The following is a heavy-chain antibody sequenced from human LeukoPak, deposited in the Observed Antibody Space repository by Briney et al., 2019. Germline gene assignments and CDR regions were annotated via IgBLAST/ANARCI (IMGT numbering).Heavy chain of an antibody. CDR3: AREGVAATGLDY. V-gene: IGHV1-46*01. CDR1: GHTFSIYN. CDR2: INPSGGSR. J-gene: IGHJ4*02. Sequence: ASVKVSCKASGHTFSIYNMHWVRQAPGQGLEWMGIINPSGGSRSNTQKFQGRVTMTRDTSTSTVYMGLSSLRSEDTAVYYCAREGVAATGLDYWGQGTLVTVSS. D-gene: IGHD1-1*01.